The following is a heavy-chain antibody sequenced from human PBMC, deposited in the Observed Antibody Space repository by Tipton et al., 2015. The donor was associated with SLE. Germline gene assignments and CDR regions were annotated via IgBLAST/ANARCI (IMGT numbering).Heavy chain of an antibody. D-gene: IGHD3-10*01. J-gene: IGHJ6*02. CDR2: ISAYNGNT. CDR1: GYTFTSYG. CDR3: ARALLLWFGELLWYYYGMDV. V-gene: IGHV1-18*01. Sequence: QVQLVQSGAEVKKPGASVKVSCKASGYTFTSYGISWVRQAPGQGLEWMGWISAYNGNTNYAQKLQGRVTMTTDTSTSTAYMELRSLRSDDTAVYYCARALLLWFGELLWYYYGMDVWGQGTTVTVSS.